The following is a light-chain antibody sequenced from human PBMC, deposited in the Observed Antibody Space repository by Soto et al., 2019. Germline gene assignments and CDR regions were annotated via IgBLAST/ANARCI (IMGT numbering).Light chain of an antibody. Sequence: EIVLTQSPGTLPLSPGERATLSCRAGHSVSDNYIAWYQHKPGQSPRLLIYGASTRATDIPDRFSGSGSGTDFTLTISRLEPEDFAVYFCQQYGNSPQTFGQGTKVEL. V-gene: IGKV3-20*01. CDR3: QQYGNSPQT. CDR1: HSVSDNY. CDR2: GAS. J-gene: IGKJ1*01.